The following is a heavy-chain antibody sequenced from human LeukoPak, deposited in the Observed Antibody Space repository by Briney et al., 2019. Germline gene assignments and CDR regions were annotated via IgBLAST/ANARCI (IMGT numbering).Heavy chain of an antibody. CDR1: GGSFSGYY. Sequence: PSETLSLTCAVYGGSFSGYYWSWIRQPPGKGLEWIGEINHSGSTNYNPSLKSRVTISVDTSKNQFSLKLSSVTAADTAVYYCARLAYYDFWSGIDYWGQGTLVTVSS. V-gene: IGHV4-34*01. CDR3: ARLAYYDFWSGIDY. CDR2: INHSGST. J-gene: IGHJ4*02. D-gene: IGHD3-3*01.